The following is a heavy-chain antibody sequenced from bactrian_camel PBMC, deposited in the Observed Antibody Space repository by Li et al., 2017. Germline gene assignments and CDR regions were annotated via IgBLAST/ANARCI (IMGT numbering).Heavy chain of an antibody. Sequence: QLVESGGGLVQPGGSLRLSCAASGFTSRRYGMMWVRQAPGKGLEWVSHSNTGGDTYYVDSVKGRFTISRDNAENTVYLQMNALKSEDTAVYYCARGDWNVGFDYWGQGTQVTVS. J-gene: IGHJ4*01. CDR3: ARGDWNVGFDY. CDR2: SNTGGDT. CDR1: GFTSRRYG. D-gene: IGHD1*01. V-gene: IGHV3S1*01.